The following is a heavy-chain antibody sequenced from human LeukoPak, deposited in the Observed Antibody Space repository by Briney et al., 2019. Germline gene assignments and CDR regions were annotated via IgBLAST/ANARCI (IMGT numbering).Heavy chain of an antibody. CDR3: ARISSGWPYYFDY. V-gene: IGHV4-38-2*01. J-gene: IGHJ4*02. CDR1: GYSISSGYY. CDR2: IYHSGST. D-gene: IGHD6-19*01. Sequence: SETLSLTCAVSGYSISSGYYWGWIRQPPGKGLEWIGSIYHSGSTYCNPSLKSRVTISVDTSKNQFSLKLSSVTAADTAVYYCARISSGWPYYFDYWGQGTLVTVSS.